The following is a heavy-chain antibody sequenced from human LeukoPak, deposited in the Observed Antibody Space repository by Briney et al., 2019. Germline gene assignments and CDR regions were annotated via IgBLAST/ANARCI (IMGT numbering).Heavy chain of an antibody. CDR2: ISSSSSYI. Sequence: GGSLRLSCAASGFTFSSYSMNWVRQAPGKGVEGVSSISSSSSYIYYADSVKGQFTISRDNAKNSLYLQMNSLRAEDTAVYYCARAVGYYYDSSGPGWGQGTLVTVSS. V-gene: IGHV3-21*01. J-gene: IGHJ4*02. D-gene: IGHD3-22*01. CDR1: GFTFSSYS. CDR3: ARAVGYYYDSSGPG.